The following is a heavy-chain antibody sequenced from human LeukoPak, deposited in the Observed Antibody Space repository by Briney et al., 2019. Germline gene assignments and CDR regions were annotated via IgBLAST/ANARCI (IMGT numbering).Heavy chain of an antibody. CDR2: ISADNGKT. J-gene: IGHJ4*02. CDR3: ARDYDTAMAGGFFY. Sequence: GASVKVSCKASGYTFTGYYMHWVRQAPGQGLEWMGWISADNGKTNYAQKFQGRVTITADESTSTAYMELSSLRSEDTAVYYCARDYDTAMAGGFFYWGQGTLVTVSS. CDR1: GYTFTGYY. D-gene: IGHD5-18*01. V-gene: IGHV1-18*04.